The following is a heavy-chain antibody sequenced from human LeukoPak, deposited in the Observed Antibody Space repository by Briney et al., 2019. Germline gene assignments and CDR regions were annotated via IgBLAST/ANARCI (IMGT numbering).Heavy chain of an antibody. CDR2: IYTSGST. CDR3: ARVFGGPVSRRFDP. CDR1: GYFISSGYH. V-gene: IGHV4-61*02. Sequence: SETLSLTCTVSGYFISSGYHWSWIRQPAGKGLEWIGRIYTSGSTNYNPSLKSRVTISVDTSKNQFSLNLSSVTAADTAVYYCARVFGGPVSRRFDPWGQGALVTVSS. D-gene: IGHD4-23*01. J-gene: IGHJ5*02.